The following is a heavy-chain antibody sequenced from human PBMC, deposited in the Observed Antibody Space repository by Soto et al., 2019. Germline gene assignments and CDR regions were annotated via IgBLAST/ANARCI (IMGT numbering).Heavy chain of an antibody. CDR1: GGSTSTYY. CDR2: IYYSGST. CDR3: ARERVSSRWDNYYGKDV. D-gene: IGHD6-13*01. V-gene: IGHV4-59*01. J-gene: IGHJ6*01. Sequence: SETLSVTCTVSGGSTSTYYWRWSRQPPGKGLEWIGYIYYSGSTNYNPSLKSRVTISVDTSKNQFSLKLSSVTAGDTAVYFCARERVSSRWDNYYGKDVWGQGTRVT.